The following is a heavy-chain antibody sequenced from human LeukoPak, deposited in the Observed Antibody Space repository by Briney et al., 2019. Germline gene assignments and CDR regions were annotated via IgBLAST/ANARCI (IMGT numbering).Heavy chain of an antibody. J-gene: IGHJ4*02. CDR3: RSGGAAPGSFDN. D-gene: IGHD4-23*01. CDR1: GFTFSSYA. Sequence: PGGSLRLSCAASGFTFSSYAMSWVRQAPGKGLEWVSAISGSGGSTYYADSVKGRFTISRDNAKNSLYLQLNSLRVEDTAVYYCRSGGAAPGSFDNWGQGTLVIVSP. V-gene: IGHV3-23*01. CDR2: ISGSGGST.